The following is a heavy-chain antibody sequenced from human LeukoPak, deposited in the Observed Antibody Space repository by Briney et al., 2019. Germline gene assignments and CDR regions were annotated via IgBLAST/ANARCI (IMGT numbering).Heavy chain of an antibody. CDR1: GGSFSGYY. CDR3: ARQGMWLLSGGSVDV. V-gene: IGHV4-34*01. CDR2: INHSGST. J-gene: IGHJ6*04. D-gene: IGHD3-3*01. Sequence: SETLSLTCALYGGSFSGYYWSWIRQPPGKGLEWIGEINHSGSTNYNPSLKSRVTISVDTSKDQFSLKLSSVTAADTAVYYCARQGMWLLSGGSVDVWGKGTTVTVSS.